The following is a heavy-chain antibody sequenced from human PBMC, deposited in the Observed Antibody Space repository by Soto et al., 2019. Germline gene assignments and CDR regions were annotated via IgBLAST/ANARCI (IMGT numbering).Heavy chain of an antibody. V-gene: IGHV4-34*01. CDR1: GGSFSGYY. D-gene: IGHD3-3*01. CDR2: INHSGST. Sequence: SETLSLTCAVYGGSFSGYYWSWIRQPPGKGLEWIGEINHSGSTNYNPSLKSRVTISIDTSKNQFSLKLSSVTAADTAVYYCARGQPLRFLEWLSSGYYYYGMDVWGQGTTVTVSS. CDR3: ARGQPLRFLEWLSSGYYYYGMDV. J-gene: IGHJ6*02.